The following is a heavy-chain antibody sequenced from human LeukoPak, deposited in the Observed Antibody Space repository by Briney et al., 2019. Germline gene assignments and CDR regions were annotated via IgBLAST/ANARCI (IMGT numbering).Heavy chain of an antibody. CDR1: GGSISTYY. J-gene: IGHJ4*02. Sequence: PSETLSLTCTVSGGSISTYYWNWIRQPPGKGLEWIGEINHSGSTNYNPSLKSRVSISVDTSKNQFSLKLSSVTAADTAVYYCAREEGAVADWGQGTLVTVSS. CDR3: AREEGAVAD. V-gene: IGHV4-34*01. CDR2: INHSGST. D-gene: IGHD6-19*01.